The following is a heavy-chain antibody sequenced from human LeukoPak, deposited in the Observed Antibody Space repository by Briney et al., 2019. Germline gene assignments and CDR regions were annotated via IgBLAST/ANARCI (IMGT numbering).Heavy chain of an antibody. V-gene: IGHV3-7*01. Sequence: GGSLTLSCAASGFTFSSYWMSWVRQAPGKGLEWVANIKQDGSEKYYVDSVKGRFTISRDNAKNSLYLQMNSLRAEDTAVYYCARDPLNYAIDYWGQGTLVTVSS. D-gene: IGHD1-7*01. CDR3: ARDPLNYAIDY. CDR2: IKQDGSEK. J-gene: IGHJ4*02. CDR1: GFTFSSYW.